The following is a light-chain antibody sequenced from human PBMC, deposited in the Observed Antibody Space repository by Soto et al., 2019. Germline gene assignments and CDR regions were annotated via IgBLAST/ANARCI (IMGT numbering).Light chain of an antibody. Sequence: QSALTQPAPVSGSPGQSITISCTGTSSDIGHYDYVSWYQQHPGKAPKLIIYDVSNRPSGVSNRFSGSKSGNTASLTISGLQAEDEADYYCSSYTSSTTLYVFGTGTKVTVL. CDR2: DVS. V-gene: IGLV2-14*03. CDR1: SSDIGHYDY. J-gene: IGLJ1*01. CDR3: SSYTSSTTLYV.